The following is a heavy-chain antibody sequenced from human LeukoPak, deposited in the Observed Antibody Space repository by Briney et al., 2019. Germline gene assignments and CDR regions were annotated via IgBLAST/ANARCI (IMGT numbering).Heavy chain of an antibody. D-gene: IGHD5-24*01. V-gene: IGHV4-59*01. Sequence: SETLSLTCTLSGASISSYYWSWIRQPPGKGLEWLGYISYRGSSNYRSSLKSRVTGSVDTSKNQFSLELRSVTAADPAVYCCARAKGQMDGYNSGCYYWGMDVWGEGPTVTVSS. CDR1: GASISSYY. CDR2: ISYRGSS. J-gene: IGHJ6*04. CDR3: ARAKGQMDGYNSGCYYWGMDV.